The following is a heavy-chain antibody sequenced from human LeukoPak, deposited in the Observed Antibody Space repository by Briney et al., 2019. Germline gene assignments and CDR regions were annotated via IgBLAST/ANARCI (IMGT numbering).Heavy chain of an antibody. V-gene: IGHV4-59*01. J-gene: IGHJ4*02. Sequence: PSETLALTCTVSGGPISSYYWSWIRQPPGKGLEWIGYIYYSGSTNYNPSLKSRVSISVDTSKNQFSVKLSSVTAADTAVYYCARWSDYYDSSGYYIPSQYYFDYWGQGTLVTVSS. D-gene: IGHD3-22*01. CDR1: GGPISSYY. CDR3: ARWSDYYDSSGYYIPSQYYFDY. CDR2: IYYSGST.